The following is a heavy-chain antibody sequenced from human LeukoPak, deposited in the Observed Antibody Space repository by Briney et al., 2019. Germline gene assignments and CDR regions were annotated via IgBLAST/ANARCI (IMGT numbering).Heavy chain of an antibody. Sequence: PGGSLRLSCATSGFTFSSYAMHWVRQAPGKGLEWVALISYDGINQYYADSVKGRFIISRDNSKNTLYLQLNSLRLEDTAVYYCTLTTFGVVYYFGYWGQGTLVTVSS. J-gene: IGHJ4*02. CDR3: TLTTFGVVYYFGY. CDR2: ISYDGINQ. CDR1: GFTFSSYA. V-gene: IGHV3-30*04. D-gene: IGHD1/OR15-1a*01.